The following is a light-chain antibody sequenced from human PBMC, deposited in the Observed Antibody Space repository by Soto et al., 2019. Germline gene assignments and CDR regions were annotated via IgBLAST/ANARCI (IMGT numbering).Light chain of an antibody. CDR1: SSNIGNSI. Sequence: QSVLTQPPSAPGTPGQRVTISCSGSSSNIGNSIVNWYQHVPGTAPRLLIYSNDQRPSGVPDRFSGSKSGTSASLAITGLQSEDEADYYCAAWDDSRLGSWVFGGGTKLTVL. CDR2: SND. CDR3: AAWDDSRLGSWV. J-gene: IGLJ3*02. V-gene: IGLV1-44*01.